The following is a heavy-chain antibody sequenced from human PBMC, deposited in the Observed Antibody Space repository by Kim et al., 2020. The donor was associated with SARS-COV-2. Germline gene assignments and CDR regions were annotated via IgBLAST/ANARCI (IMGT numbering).Heavy chain of an antibody. J-gene: IGHJ4*02. CDR2: INPSGGST. V-gene: IGHV1-46*01. Sequence: ASVKVSCKASGYTFTSYYMHWVRQAPGQGLEWMGIINPSGGSTSYAQKFQGRVTMTRDTSTSTVYMELSSLRSEDTAVYYCARDKFQQQRTSGSSGYYYYFDYWGQGTLVTVSS. CDR1: GYTFTSYY. D-gene: IGHD3-22*01. CDR3: ARDKFQQQRTSGSSGYYYYFDY.